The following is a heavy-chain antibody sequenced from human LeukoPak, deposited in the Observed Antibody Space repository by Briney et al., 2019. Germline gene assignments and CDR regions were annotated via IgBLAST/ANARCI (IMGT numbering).Heavy chain of an antibody. CDR3: AHSKRHFSSPSLDY. Sequence: SGPTLVNPTQTLTLTCTFSGFSLTTSGVGVGWIRHPPGKALEWLALIYWDDDKRYSPSLKTRLTITKDTSKNQVVLTVTNMDPVDTATYYCAHSKRHFSSPSLDYWGQGTLVTVSS. D-gene: IGHD2-2*01. J-gene: IGHJ4*02. CDR1: GFSLTTSGVG. V-gene: IGHV2-5*02. CDR2: IYWDDDK.